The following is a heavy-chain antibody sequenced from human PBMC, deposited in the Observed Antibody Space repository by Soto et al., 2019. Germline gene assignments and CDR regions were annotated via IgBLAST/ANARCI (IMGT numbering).Heavy chain of an antibody. D-gene: IGHD3-10*01. Sequence: GGSLRLSCAASGFTFSNAWMSWVRQAPGKGLEWVGRIKSKTDGGTTDYAAPVKGRFTISRDDSKNTLYLQMNSLKTEDTAVYYCTTDSAWRFGELFIFDYWGQGTLVTVSS. CDR2: IKSKTDGGTT. CDR1: GFTFSNAW. J-gene: IGHJ4*02. CDR3: TTDSAWRFGELFIFDY. V-gene: IGHV3-15*01.